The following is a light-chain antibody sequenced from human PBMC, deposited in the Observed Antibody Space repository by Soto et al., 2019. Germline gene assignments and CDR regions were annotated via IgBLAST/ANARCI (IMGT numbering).Light chain of an antibody. J-gene: IGKJ3*01. V-gene: IGKV3-11*01. CDR2: DAS. CDR3: QQRTTWPPLFA. CDR1: QNIGNF. Sequence: EIVLTQSPSNMSLSPGERATLSCRASQNIGNFLAWYQHKPGQAPRLLIYDASKRATGIPARFSGSESGTDFTLTISSLEPADFAVYYCQQRTTWPPLFAFGPGTRVDIK.